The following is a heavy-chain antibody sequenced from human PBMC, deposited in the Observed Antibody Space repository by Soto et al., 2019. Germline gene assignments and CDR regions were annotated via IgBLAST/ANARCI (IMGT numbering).Heavy chain of an antibody. CDR3: ARLAEYCNGIKCYSNFDF. J-gene: IGHJ4*01. CDR1: GYNFTNFD. V-gene: IGHV1-8*01. CDR2: MNPSSGET. Sequence: ASVKVSCKTSGYNFTNFDINWVRQAPGRGLVWMGWMNPSSGETGSAQNFQGRVTMTRDISTRAFFMQLTSLRSEDTAIYYCARLAEYCNGIKCYSNFDFWGRGTQVTVSS. D-gene: IGHD2-15*01.